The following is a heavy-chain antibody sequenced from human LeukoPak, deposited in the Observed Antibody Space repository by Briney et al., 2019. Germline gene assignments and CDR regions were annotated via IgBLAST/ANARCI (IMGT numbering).Heavy chain of an antibody. Sequence: GGSLRLSCAASGFTFSGSAIHWVRHWVRQASGKGLEWVGRIRSKANSYATDYAASVNGRFTISRDDSKNTAYLQMNSLKTEDTAVYYCTTTYNYDSRGYYFTDYWGQGTLVTVSS. J-gene: IGHJ4*02. V-gene: IGHV3-73*01. CDR3: TTTYNYDSRGYYFTDY. CDR1: GFTFSGSA. D-gene: IGHD3-22*01. CDR2: IRSKANSYAT.